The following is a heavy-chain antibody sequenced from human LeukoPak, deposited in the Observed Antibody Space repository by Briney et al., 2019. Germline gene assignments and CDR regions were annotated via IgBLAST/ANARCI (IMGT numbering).Heavy chain of an antibody. D-gene: IGHD6-19*01. V-gene: IGHV3-21*01. CDR3: AREGIAVAFFDY. Sequence: GGSLRLSCAASGFTFSSYSMNWVRQAPGKGLEWVSSISSSSSYIYYADSVKGRFTISRENAKNSLYLQMNSPRGEDTAVYYCAREGIAVAFFDYWGQGTLVTVSS. CDR2: ISSSSSYI. CDR1: GFTFSSYS. J-gene: IGHJ4*02.